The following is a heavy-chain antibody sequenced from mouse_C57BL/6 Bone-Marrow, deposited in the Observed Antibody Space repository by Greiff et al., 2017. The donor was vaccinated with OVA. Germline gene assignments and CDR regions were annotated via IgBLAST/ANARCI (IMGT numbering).Heavy chain of an antibody. CDR2: INPNNGGT. Sequence: EVQLQQSGPELVKPGASVKISCKVSGYTFTDYYMNWVKQSHGKSLEWIGDINPNNGGTSYNQKFKGKATLTVDKSSSTAYMELRSLTSEDSAVYYCARSAMDYWGQGTSVTVSS. CDR3: ARSAMDY. CDR1: GYTFTDYY. V-gene: IGHV1-26*01. J-gene: IGHJ4*01.